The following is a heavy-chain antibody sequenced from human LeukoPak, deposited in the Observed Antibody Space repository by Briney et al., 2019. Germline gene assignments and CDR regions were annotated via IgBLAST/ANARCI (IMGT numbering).Heavy chain of an antibody. CDR1: EFPFNAYW. J-gene: IGHJ4*02. Sequence: GGSLRLSCAASEFPFNAYWMSWVRQAPGKGLECVANINQDGSEKYYIDSVRGRFNISRENARNSLYLQMNSLRAEDTAVYYCARLGRWTQLWSYGMWGRGTLVTVSS. V-gene: IGHV3-7*01. CDR2: INQDGSEK. CDR3: ARLGRWTQLWSYGM. D-gene: IGHD5-18*01.